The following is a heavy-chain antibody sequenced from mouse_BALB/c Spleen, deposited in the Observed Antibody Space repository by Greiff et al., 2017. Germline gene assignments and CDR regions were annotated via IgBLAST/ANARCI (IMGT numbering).Heavy chain of an antibody. CDR1: GFTFSSYT. J-gene: IGHJ4*01. V-gene: IGHV5-12-2*01. CDR2: ISNGGGST. CDR3: ARHLAYYGNDDAMDY. Sequence: DVKLVESGGGLVKPGGSLKLSCAASGFTFSSYTMYWVRQTPEKRLEWVAYISNGGGSTYYTDTVKGRFTISRDNAKNTLYLQMSSLTSEDTAMYYCARHLAYYGNDDAMDYWGQGTSVTVSS. D-gene: IGHD2-9*01.